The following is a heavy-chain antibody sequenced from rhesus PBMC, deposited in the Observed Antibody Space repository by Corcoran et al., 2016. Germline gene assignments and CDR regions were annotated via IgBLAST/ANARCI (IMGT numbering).Heavy chain of an antibody. V-gene: IGHV5-20*01. CDR1: GYSFTSYW. D-gene: IGHD2-15*01. J-gene: IGHJ4*01. CDR3: ATLLPGNVAY. Sequence: EVQLVQSGAEVKRPGESLKISCKTSGYSFTSYWISWVRQMPGKGLEWMGAIDPSDSDTRYNPSFQGQVTISADKSISTAYLQWSRLKASDTATYYCATLLPGNVAYWGQGVLVTVSS. CDR2: IDPSDSDT.